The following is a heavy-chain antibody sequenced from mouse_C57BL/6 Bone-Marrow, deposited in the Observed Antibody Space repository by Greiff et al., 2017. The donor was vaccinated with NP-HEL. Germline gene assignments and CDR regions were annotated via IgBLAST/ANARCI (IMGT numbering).Heavy chain of an antibody. CDR2: IDPSDSYT. CDR1: GYTFTSYW. CDR3: ARDGYYDAY. J-gene: IGHJ3*01. V-gene: IGHV1-59*01. D-gene: IGHD2-3*01. Sequence: QVQLQQPGAELVRPGTSVKLSCKASGYTFTSYWMHWVKQRPGQGLEWIGVIDPSDSYTNYNQKFKGKATLTVDTSSSTAYMQLSSLTSEDSAVYYCARDGYYDAYWGQGTLVTVSA.